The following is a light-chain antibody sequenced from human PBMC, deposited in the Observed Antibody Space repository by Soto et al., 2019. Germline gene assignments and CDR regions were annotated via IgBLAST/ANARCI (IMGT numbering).Light chain of an antibody. CDR1: QSVSSN. Sequence: EIVMTQSPATLSVSPGERATLSCRASQSVSSNLAWYQQKPGQAPRLPIYGPPTRDTGIPARFSGSGSGTDFTLTISSLESEDSAVYYCQQYNSWPGTFGQGTKVEIE. V-gene: IGKV3-15*01. J-gene: IGKJ1*01. CDR3: QQYNSWPGT. CDR2: GPP.